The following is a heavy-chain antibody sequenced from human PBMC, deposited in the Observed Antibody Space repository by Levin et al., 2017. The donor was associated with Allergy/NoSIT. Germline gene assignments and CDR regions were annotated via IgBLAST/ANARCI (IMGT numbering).Heavy chain of an antibody. V-gene: IGHV3-30*18. CDR2: ISYDGSNK. J-gene: IGHJ4*02. CDR1: GFTFSSYG. Sequence: GESLKISCAASGFTFSSYGMHWVRQAPGKGLEWVAVISYDGSNKYYADSVKGRFTISRDNSKNTLYLQMNSLRAEDTAVYYCAKETNIVVVVAATMTHYYFDYWGQGTLVTVSS. CDR3: AKETNIVVVVAATMTHYYFDY. D-gene: IGHD2-15*01.